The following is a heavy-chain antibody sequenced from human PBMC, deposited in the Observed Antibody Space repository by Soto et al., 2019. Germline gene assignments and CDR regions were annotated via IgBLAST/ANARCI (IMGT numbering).Heavy chain of an antibody. CDR3: ARDRSGITGKTRNIYAMDV. V-gene: IGHV1-69*01. CDR2: TVPITLST. J-gene: IGHJ6*02. Sequence: QVQLVQSAAEVKKPGSSVRVSCKASGGTLSSYAISWVRQAPGQGLDWVGGTVPITLSTHYAQKFQGRAIITADEATNTVYMDLSSLRSEDTAVYYCARDRSGITGKTRNIYAMDVWGQGTTVTVSS. CDR1: GGTLSSYA. D-gene: IGHD6-13*01.